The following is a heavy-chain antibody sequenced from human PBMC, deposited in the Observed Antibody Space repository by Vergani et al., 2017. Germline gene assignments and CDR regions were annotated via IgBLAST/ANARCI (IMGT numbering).Heavy chain of an antibody. CDR2: INPSGGST. CDR1: GYTFTSYY. CDR3: ARSPSYYDSSGYRRTDAFDI. Sequence: QVQLVQSGAEVKKPGASVKVSCKASGYTFTSYYMHCVRQAPGQGLEWMGIINPSGGSTSYAQKFQGRVTMTRDTSTSTVYMEMSSLRSEDTAVYYCARSPSYYDSSGYRRTDAFDIWGKGTMVTVSS. V-gene: IGHV1-46*01. J-gene: IGHJ3*02. D-gene: IGHD3-22*01.